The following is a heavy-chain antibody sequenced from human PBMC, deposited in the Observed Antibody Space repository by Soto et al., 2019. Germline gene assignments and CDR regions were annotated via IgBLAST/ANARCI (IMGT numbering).Heavy chain of an antibody. D-gene: IGHD6-13*01. CDR1: GGSISSHY. Sequence: SQTLSLTCVVSGGSISSHYWSWIRQPPGSGLEWIGFVHYSGSTNYSPSLKSRVTMSVDTSKNQFFLNLTSVTAADTALYFWARRDYSRWSLGPFDYWGQGILVTVSS. CDR2: VHYSGST. J-gene: IGHJ4*02. V-gene: IGHV4-59*11. CDR3: ARRDYSRWSLGPFDY.